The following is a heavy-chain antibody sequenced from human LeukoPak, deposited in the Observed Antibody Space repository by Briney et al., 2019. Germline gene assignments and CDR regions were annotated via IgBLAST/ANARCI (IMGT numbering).Heavy chain of an antibody. D-gene: IGHD3-10*01. V-gene: IGHV3-66*01. CDR2: IYTSGRT. CDR1: GFTVSSNY. J-gene: IGHJ4*02. CDR3: AGGSGAWFGELLPHY. Sequence: PGGSLRLSCAASGFTVSSNYMSWVRQAPGKGLEWVSIIYTSGRTYYADSVKGRFTISRDNSKNTLYLQMNSLTIEDTAVYYCAGGSGAWFGELLPHYWGQGTLVTVSS.